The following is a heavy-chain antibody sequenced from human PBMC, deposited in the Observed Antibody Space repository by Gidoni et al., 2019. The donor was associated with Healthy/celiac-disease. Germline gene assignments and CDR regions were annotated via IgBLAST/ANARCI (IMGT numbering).Heavy chain of an antibody. CDR3: AKGENYYGSGSHLDY. Sequence: EVQLLESGGGLVQPGGSLRLSCAASGFTFSRYAMSWVRQAPGKGLEWVSAISGSGGSTYYADSVKGRFTISRDNSKNTLYLQMNSLRAEDTAVYYCAKGENYYGSGSHLDYWGQGTLVTVSS. CDR2: ISGSGGST. CDR1: GFTFSRYA. V-gene: IGHV3-23*01. D-gene: IGHD3-10*01. J-gene: IGHJ4*02.